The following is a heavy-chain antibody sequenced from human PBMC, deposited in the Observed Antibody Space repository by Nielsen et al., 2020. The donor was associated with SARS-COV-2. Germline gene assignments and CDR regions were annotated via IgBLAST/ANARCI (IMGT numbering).Heavy chain of an antibody. V-gene: IGHV4-34*01. CDR3: ASAKVLMVYAIVRNYYYMDV. CDR1: GGSFSGYY. J-gene: IGHJ6*03. D-gene: IGHD2-8*01. CDR2: INHSGST. Sequence: SETLSLTCAVYGGSFSGYYWTWIRQPPGKGLEWIGEINHSGSTNYNPSLKRRVTISVDTSKNHFSLNLSSVTAADTAVYYCASAKVLMVYAIVRNYYYMDVWGKGTTVTVSS.